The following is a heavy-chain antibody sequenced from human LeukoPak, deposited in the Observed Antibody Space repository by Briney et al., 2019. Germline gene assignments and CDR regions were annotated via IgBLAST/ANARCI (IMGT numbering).Heavy chain of an antibody. Sequence: ASVKVSCKASGGTFSSYAISWVRQAPGQGLEWMGGIIPIFGTANYAQKFQGRVTITTDESTSTAYMELSSLRSEDTAVYYCARTIVVPAAILEESWFDPWGQGTLVTVSS. CDR1: GGTFSSYA. CDR3: ARTIVVPAAILEESWFDP. V-gene: IGHV1-69*05. D-gene: IGHD2-2*02. CDR2: IIPIFGTA. J-gene: IGHJ5*02.